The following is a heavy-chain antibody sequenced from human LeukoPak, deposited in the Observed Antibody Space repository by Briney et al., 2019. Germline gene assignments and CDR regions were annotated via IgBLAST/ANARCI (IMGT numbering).Heavy chain of an antibody. CDR3: ARTIGYCSSTSCYTGIMFDY. CDR1: GYTFTSNG. D-gene: IGHD2-2*02. CDR2: ISAYNGNT. Sequence: GASVKVSCKXSGYTFTSNGISWVRQAPRQGLEWMGWISAYNGNTNYAQKLQGRVTMTTDTSTSTAYMELRSLRSDDTAVYYCARTIGYCSSTSCYTGIMFDYWGQGTLVTVSS. J-gene: IGHJ4*02. V-gene: IGHV1-18*01.